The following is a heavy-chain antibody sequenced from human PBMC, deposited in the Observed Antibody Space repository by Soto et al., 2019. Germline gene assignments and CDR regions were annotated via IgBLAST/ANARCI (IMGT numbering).Heavy chain of an antibody. CDR1: GFTFSSYA. CDR2: ISYDGSNK. J-gene: IGHJ3*02. Sequence: GGSLRLSCAASGFTFSSYAMHWVRQAPGKGLEWVAVISYDGSNKYYADSVKGRFTISRDNSKNTLYLQMNSLRAEDTAVYYCARERRNRRNDAFDIWGQGTMVTVSS. V-gene: IGHV3-30-3*01. CDR3: ARERRNRRNDAFDI.